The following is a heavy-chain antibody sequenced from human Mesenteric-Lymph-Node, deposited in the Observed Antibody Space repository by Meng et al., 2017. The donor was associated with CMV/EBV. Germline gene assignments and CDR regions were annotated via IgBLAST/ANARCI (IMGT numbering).Heavy chain of an antibody. CDR3: ARGRLLWFGESYFDY. J-gene: IGHJ4*02. D-gene: IGHD3-10*01. Sequence: GYTFTSYDRQWVRQGHGQRSEGMGGINTDNDNTKYSQKYQARGTITRDTSASTAYMELSSLRSEDTAVDYCARGRLLWFGESYFDYWGQGALVTVSS. V-gene: IGHV1-3*04. CDR1: GYTFTSYD. CDR2: INTDNDNT.